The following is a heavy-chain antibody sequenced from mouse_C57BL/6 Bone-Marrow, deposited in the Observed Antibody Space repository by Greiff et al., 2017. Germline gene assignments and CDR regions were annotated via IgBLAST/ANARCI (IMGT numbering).Heavy chain of an antibody. CDR2: ISSGGSYT. V-gene: IGHV5-6*01. J-gene: IGHJ2*01. CDR1: GFTFSSYG. D-gene: IGHD2-4*01. CDR3: ANYDYGLDY. Sequence: VQLKESGGDLVKPGGSLKLSCAASGFTFSSYGMSWVRQTPDKRLEWVATISSGGSYTYYPDSVKGRFTISRGNAKNTLYLLMSSLKSEDTGVYYCANYDYGLDYWGQGTTLTVSS.